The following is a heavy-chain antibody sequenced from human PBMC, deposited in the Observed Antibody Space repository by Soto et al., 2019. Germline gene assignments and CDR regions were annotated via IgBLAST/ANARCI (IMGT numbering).Heavy chain of an antibody. V-gene: IGHV1-69*01. CDR2: IIPIFGTA. CDR1: GGTFSSYA. D-gene: IGHD6-13*01. J-gene: IGHJ1*01. Sequence: QVQLVQSGAEVKKPGSSVKVSCKASGGTFSSYAISWVRQAPGQGLEWMGGIIPIFGTANYAQKFQGRVTITADESTSTAYMELSSLRSEDTAVYYCARAGLGHNVAAAGVDFQHWGQGTLVTVSS. CDR3: ARAGLGHNVAAAGVDFQH.